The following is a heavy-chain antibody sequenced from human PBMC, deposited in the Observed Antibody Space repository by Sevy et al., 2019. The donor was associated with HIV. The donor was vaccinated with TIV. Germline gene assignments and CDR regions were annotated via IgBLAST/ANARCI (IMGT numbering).Heavy chain of an antibody. CDR1: GFTFSNAW. CDR2: IKSKTDGGTT. CDR3: TTTVGAGDAFDI. V-gene: IGHV3-15*01. J-gene: IGHJ3*02. D-gene: IGHD1-26*01. Sequence: GGSLRLSCAASGFTFSNAWMSWVRQAPGKGLEWVGHIKSKTDGGTTDYAAPVKGRFTISRDDSKNTLYLQMNSLKTEDTAVYYCTTTVGAGDAFDIWGQGTMVTVSS.